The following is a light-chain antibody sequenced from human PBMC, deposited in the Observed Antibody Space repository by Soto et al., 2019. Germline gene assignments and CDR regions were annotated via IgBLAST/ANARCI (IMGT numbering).Light chain of an antibody. Sequence: QSVLTQPPSASGSPGQSVTISCTGTSSDVGGYNYVSWYQQHPGKAPKLMIYEVSKRPSGVPDRFSGSKSGNTASLTISGLQAEDEGDYYCCSYAGDYMFVFGTGTKVTVL. CDR3: CSYAGDYMFV. V-gene: IGLV2-8*01. J-gene: IGLJ1*01. CDR2: EVS. CDR1: SSDVGGYNY.